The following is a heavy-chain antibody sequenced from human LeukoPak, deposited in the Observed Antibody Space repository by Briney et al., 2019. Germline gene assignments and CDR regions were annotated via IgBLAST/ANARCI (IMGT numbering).Heavy chain of an antibody. D-gene: IGHD3-10*02. J-gene: IGHJ4*02. CDR1: GFTFSNVW. Sequence: HPGGSLRLSCAASGFTFSNVWMAWVRQAPGKGLEWVANIKEDGSEKNYVDSVKGRFIISRDNAKNSVYLQMNSLRAEATAVYYCVRGGHYYVSYWGQGTLVTVSS. CDR2: IKEDGSEK. CDR3: VRGGHYYVSY. V-gene: IGHV3-7*01.